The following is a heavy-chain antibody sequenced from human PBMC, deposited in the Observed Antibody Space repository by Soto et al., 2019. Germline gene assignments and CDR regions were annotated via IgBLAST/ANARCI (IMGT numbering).Heavy chain of an antibody. D-gene: IGHD6-19*01. CDR2: ISYDGGDK. J-gene: IGHJ4*02. CDR1: GFTFSSYG. CDR3: AKGDSSGWYSNFDY. V-gene: IGHV3-30*18. Sequence: PGGSLRLSCAASGFTFSSYGMHWVRQAPGKGLEWVAVISYDGGDKYYADSVKGRFTISRDNSKNRLCLQMNSLRAEDTAVYYCAKGDSSGWYSNFDYWGQGTLVTVSS.